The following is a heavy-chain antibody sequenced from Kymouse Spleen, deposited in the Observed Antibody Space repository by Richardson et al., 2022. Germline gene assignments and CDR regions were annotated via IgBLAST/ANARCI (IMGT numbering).Heavy chain of an antibody. J-gene: IGHJ6*02. CDR2: IYYSGST. CDR3: AREGELELRTGYGMDV. Sequence: QVQLQESGPGLVKPSETLSLTCTVSGGSVSSGSYYWSWIRQPPGKGLEWIGYIYYSGSTNYNPSLKSRVTISVDTSKNQFSLKLSSVTAADTAVYYCAREGELELRTGYGMDVWGQGTTVTVSS. V-gene: IGHV4-61*01. D-gene: IGHD1-7*01. CDR1: GGSVSSGSYY.